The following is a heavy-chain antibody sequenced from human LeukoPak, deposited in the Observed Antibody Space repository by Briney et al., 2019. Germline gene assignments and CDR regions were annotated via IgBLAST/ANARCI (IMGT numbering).Heavy chain of an antibody. CDR2: ISSSGRTI. Sequence: GGSLRLSCAASGFTFDDYGMSWVRQAPGKGLEWVSYISSSGRTIYYADSLKGRFTISRDHATNSLYLQMNSLRAEDTAVYYCAELGITMIGGVWGKGTTVTISS. D-gene: IGHD3-10*02. V-gene: IGHV3-48*03. CDR3: AELGITMIGGV. J-gene: IGHJ6*04. CDR1: GFTFDDYG.